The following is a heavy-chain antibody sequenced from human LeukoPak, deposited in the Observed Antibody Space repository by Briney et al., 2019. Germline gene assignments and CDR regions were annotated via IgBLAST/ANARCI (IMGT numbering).Heavy chain of an antibody. CDR2: MNPNSGNT. CDR3: ARDGDYYGSGSFDY. V-gene: IGHV1-8*03. Sequence: ASVKVSCKTSGYTFTNYDINWVRQATGQGLEWMGWMNPNSGNTGYAQKFQGRVTITRDTSISTAYMELRSLRSEDTAVYYCARDGDYYGSGSFDYWGQGTLVTVSS. D-gene: IGHD3-10*01. J-gene: IGHJ4*02. CDR1: GYTFTNYD.